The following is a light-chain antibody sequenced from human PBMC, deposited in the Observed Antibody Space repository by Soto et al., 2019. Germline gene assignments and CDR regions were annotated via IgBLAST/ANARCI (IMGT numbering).Light chain of an antibody. CDR3: QQRSNWPPFT. CDR2: DVS. J-gene: IGKJ4*01. V-gene: IGKV3-11*01. CDR1: QSVYTY. Sequence: EIVLTQSPATLSLSPGERATLSCRASQSVYTYLAWYQQKPGQAPRLLIYDVSNRATGIPARFSGSGSGTDFTLTISSLEPEDFAVYYCQQRSNWPPFTFGGGTKVDIK.